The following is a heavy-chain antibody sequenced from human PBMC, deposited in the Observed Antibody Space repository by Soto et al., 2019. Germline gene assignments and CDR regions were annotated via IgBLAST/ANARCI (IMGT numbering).Heavy chain of an antibody. V-gene: IGHV4-34*01. CDR3: ARGFPRWFEP. CDR2: INHSGST. Sequence: SETLSLTCAVYGGSFSGYYWSWIRQPPGKGLEWIGEINHSGSTNYNPSLKSRVTISVDTSKNQFSLKLSSVTAADTAVYYCARGFPRWFEPWGQGTLVTVSS. CDR1: GGSFSGYY. J-gene: IGHJ5*02.